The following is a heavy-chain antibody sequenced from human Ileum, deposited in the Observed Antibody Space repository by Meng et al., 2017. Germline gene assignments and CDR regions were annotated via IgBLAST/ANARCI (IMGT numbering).Heavy chain of an antibody. CDR1: GVSISSRQW. D-gene: IGHD1-14*01. Sequence: QVQLQESGPRLVQPSGTLSLTCAVSGVSISSRQWWSWVRQPPGKGLEWIGEVYQSGSTNPNPSFNGRVTISLDGSMNQFSLQLSSMTAADTAIYYCVNQNDAIVFDVWGQGTMVTVSS. V-gene: IGHV4-4*02. J-gene: IGHJ3*01. CDR3: VNQNDAIVFDV. CDR2: VYQSGST.